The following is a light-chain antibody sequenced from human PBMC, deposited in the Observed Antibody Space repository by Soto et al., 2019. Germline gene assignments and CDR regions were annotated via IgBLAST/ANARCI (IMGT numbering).Light chain of an antibody. CDR1: QSVSSSY. CDR2: GAS. CDR3: QQFASSPPIT. Sequence: DMVLSLSLGTLSLYPGEGATLSCRASQSVSSSYLAWYQQKPGQAPRLLIYGASSRATGIPDRFSGSGSGTDFTLTISRLEPEDFAMYYCQQFASSPPITFAQGTRLE. J-gene: IGKJ5*01. V-gene: IGKV3-20*01.